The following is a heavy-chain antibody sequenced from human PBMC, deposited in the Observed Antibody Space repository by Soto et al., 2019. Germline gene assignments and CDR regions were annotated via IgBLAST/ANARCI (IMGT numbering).Heavy chain of an antibody. J-gene: IGHJ4*02. CDR3: AREDDTYGLY. Sequence: GAHSILGAASGLTFTHYLMNWIRQAPGKGLEGVSYICPYGNSIYYADSVKGRFTISREDATNSLHLHMNSLRTDDTAVYYCAREDDTYGLYWVRGTPGNVSS. D-gene: IGHD3-22*01. CDR2: ICPYGNSI. CDR1: GLTFTHYL. V-gene: IGHV3-11*01.